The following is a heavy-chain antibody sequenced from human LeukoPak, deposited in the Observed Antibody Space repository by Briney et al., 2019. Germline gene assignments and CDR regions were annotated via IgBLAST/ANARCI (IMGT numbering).Heavy chain of an antibody. Sequence: SETLSLTCAVHGASFITYYWTWIRQPPGKGLEWIGEINHSGSTNYNPSLKSRVTISVDTSKNQFSLKLSSVTAADTAVYYCARLAPRKKPKYIAAVKTYYYYMDVWGKGTTVTISS. D-gene: IGHD6-13*01. CDR1: GASFITYY. CDR2: INHSGST. J-gene: IGHJ6*03. V-gene: IGHV4-34*01. CDR3: ARLAPRKKPKYIAAVKTYYYYMDV.